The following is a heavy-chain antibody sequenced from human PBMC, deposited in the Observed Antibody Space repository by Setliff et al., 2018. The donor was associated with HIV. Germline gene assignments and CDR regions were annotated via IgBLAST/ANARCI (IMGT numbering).Heavy chain of an antibody. CDR2: ISWNGGST. V-gene: IGHV3-20*04. CDR3: AAVFTGEPGRSLDY. Sequence: PGGSLRLSCAASGFTFSNYGMSWVRQAPGKGLEWVSGISWNGGSTGYADSVKGRFTISRDNAKNSQYLLMSDLRAEDTAVYYCAAVFTGEPGRSLDYWGQGTPVTVSS. D-gene: IGHD1-26*01. CDR1: GFTFSNYG. J-gene: IGHJ4*02.